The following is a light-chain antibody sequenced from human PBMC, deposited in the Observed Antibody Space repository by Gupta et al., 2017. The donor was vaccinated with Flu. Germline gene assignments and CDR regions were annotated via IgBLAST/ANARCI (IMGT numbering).Light chain of an antibody. CDR1: SSNFGAGYD. CDR2: GNN. CDR3: QSYDSSLSGSV. V-gene: IGLV1-40*01. J-gene: IGLJ3*02. Sequence: SVLTQPPSVSGAPGQRLTISCTGSSSNFGAGYDVHWYQQLPGTAPKLLICGNNNRPSGVPDRFSGSKSGTSASLAITGLQAEDEAHYYCQSYDSSLSGSVFGGGTKLTVL.